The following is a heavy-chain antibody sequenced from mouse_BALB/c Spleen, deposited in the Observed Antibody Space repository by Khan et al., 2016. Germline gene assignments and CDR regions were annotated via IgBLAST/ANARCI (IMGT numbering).Heavy chain of an antibody. CDR3: MSGSSWYFDV. V-gene: IGHV11-2*02. J-gene: IGHJ1*01. Sequence: EVQLLETGGGLVQPGGSRGLSCEGSGFTFSGFWMSWVRQTPGKTLEWIGDINSDGSAINYAPSIKDRFTIFRDNDKSTLYLQMSNVRSEDTATYFCMSGSSWYFDVWGAGTTVTVSS. CDR2: INSDGSAI. CDR1: GFTFSGFW.